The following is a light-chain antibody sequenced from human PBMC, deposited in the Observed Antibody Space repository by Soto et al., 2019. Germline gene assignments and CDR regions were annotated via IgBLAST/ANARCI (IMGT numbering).Light chain of an antibody. J-gene: IGKJ1*01. V-gene: IGKV2-30*01. CDR2: KVS. CDR3: MLGSHWPGT. Sequence: DVVMTQSPLSLPVTLGQPASISCTSSQSLVYSDGNTYLNWFQQRPGQSPRRLIYKVSHRDSGVTDRFSGSGSGTDFTLKISRVEIEDVAIYYCMLGSHWPGTFGQGTKVEIK. CDR1: QSLVYSDGNTY.